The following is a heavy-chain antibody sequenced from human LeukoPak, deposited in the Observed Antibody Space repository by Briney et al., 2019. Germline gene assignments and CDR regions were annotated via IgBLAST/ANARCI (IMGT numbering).Heavy chain of an antibody. D-gene: IGHD1-26*01. CDR1: GGSISSYY. CDR2: IYTSGST. CDR3: ATLYSGSYSWGHYFDY. V-gene: IGHV4-4*07. J-gene: IGHJ4*02. Sequence: KPSETLSLTCTVSGGSISSYYWNWIRQPAGKGLEWIGRIYTSGSTNYSPSLKSRVTMSVDTSKNQFSLKLSSVTAADTAVYYCATLYSGSYSWGHYFDYWGQGTLVTVSS.